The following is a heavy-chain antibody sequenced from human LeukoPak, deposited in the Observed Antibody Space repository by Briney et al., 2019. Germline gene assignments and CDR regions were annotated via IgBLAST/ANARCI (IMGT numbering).Heavy chain of an antibody. V-gene: IGHV3-33*06. CDR3: AKDSGSYYPTYDFDY. CDR2: IWYDGSNK. D-gene: IGHD1-26*01. Sequence: GRSLRLSCAASGFTFSSYGMHWVRQAPGKGLEWVADIWYDGSNKYYADSVKGRFTISRDNSKNTLYLQMNSLRAEDTAVYYCAKDSGSYYPTYDFDYWGQGTLVTVSS. J-gene: IGHJ4*02. CDR1: GFTFSSYG.